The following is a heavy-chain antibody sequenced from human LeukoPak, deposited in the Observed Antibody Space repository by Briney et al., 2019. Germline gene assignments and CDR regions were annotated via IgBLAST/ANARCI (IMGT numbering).Heavy chain of an antibody. CDR1: GDSMSNYY. J-gene: IGHJ4*02. CDR2: IYSSGST. D-gene: IGHD7-27*01. CDR3: ARHGLRLGSRTLFDY. Sequence: SETLSLTCTVSGDSMSNYYWSWIRQPPGKGLEWIGYIYSSGSTAYNPSLKSRLTILIDTSKNQLSLKLSSVTAADTAVYYCARHGLRLGSRTLFDYWGQGTLVTVSS. V-gene: IGHV4-59*08.